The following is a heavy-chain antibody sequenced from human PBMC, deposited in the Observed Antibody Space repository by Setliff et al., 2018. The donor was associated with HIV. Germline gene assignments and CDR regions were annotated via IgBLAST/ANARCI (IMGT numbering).Heavy chain of an antibody. Sequence: PGGSLRLSCAASGFTFSTSAMHWVRQAPGKGLEWVAVISYDGNIKYYADSVKGRFTISRGNSKTTLYVQMNSLRAEDTAVYYCARPHYYDSNGYYQAFDNWGQGTPVTVSS. CDR2: ISYDGNIK. CDR1: GFTFSTSA. V-gene: IGHV3-30*04. D-gene: IGHD3-22*01. CDR3: ARPHYYDSNGYYQAFDN. J-gene: IGHJ4*02.